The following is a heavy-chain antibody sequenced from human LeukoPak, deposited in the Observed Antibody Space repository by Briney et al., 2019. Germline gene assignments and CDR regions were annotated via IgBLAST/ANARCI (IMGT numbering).Heavy chain of an antibody. CDR2: ITGSGGST. CDR3: AKDLLVGRVTTGTKVY. D-gene: IGHD1/OR15-1a*01. J-gene: IGHJ4*01. CDR1: GFTFSNYA. Sequence: HPGGSLRLSCAVSGFTFSNYAMSWVRQAPGKGLEWVSTITGSGGSTYYPDSVKGRFTISRDNSKNTLYLQMTSLRAEDTAVYYCAKDLLVGRVTTGTKVYWGQGTLVTVSS. V-gene: IGHV3-23*01.